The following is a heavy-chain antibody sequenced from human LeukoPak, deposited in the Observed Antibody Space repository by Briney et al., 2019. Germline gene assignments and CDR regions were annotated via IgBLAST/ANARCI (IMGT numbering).Heavy chain of an antibody. J-gene: IGHJ4*02. CDR1: GYTFNDYH. V-gene: IGHV1-69-2*01. CDR2: VDLEDGDT. CDR3: ARGSRSFDWLRSYFDF. Sequence: ASVKVSCKASGYTFNDYHIHWVQQAPGIGLEWMGRVDLEDGDTIYAEKFQGRVTITADTSTDTAYMDLSSLRSFDTAVYYCARGSRSFDWLRSYFDFWGQGTLVSVSS. D-gene: IGHD3-9*01.